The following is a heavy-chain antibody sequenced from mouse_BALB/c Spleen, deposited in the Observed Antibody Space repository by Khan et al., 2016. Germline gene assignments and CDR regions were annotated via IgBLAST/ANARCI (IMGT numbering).Heavy chain of an antibody. V-gene: IGHV9-3-1*01. Sequence: QFQLVQSGPELKKPGETVKISCKASGYTFTNNGMNWVKQNPGKGLKWMGWINTYTGEPTYVDDFKGRFAFSLETSATTAYLKINNLKNEDTATYFCSRVGYAGTIDYWGQGTSVTVSS. CDR1: GYTFTNNG. CDR2: INTYTGEP. J-gene: IGHJ4*01. CDR3: SRVGYAGTIDY. D-gene: IGHD2-14*01.